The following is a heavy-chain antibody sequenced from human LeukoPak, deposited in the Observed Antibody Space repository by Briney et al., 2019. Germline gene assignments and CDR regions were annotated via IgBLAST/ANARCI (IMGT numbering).Heavy chain of an antibody. Sequence: GASVKVSCKASGYTFTSYGTSWVRQAPGQGLEWMGWISAYNGNTNYAQKLQGRVTMTTDTSTSTAYMELRSLRSDDTAVYYCARVLVDTAMVWSWWFDYWGQGTLVTVSS. J-gene: IGHJ4*02. V-gene: IGHV1-18*01. D-gene: IGHD5-18*01. CDR3: ARVLVDTAMVWSWWFDY. CDR1: GYTFTSYG. CDR2: ISAYNGNT.